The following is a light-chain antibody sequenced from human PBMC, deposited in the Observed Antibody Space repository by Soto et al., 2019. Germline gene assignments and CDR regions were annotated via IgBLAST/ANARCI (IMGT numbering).Light chain of an antibody. J-gene: IGKJ3*01. CDR3: QQGNSFPFT. Sequence: DIQMTQSPSSVSASVGDGLTITCRASRDIGYWLAWYQQKPGKAPKLLIHAASSLQSVVPSRFSGTGSGTDFTLTINGLQPEDFATYFCQQGNSFPFTSGPGTTVNVK. CDR2: AAS. V-gene: IGKV1-12*01. CDR1: RDIGYW.